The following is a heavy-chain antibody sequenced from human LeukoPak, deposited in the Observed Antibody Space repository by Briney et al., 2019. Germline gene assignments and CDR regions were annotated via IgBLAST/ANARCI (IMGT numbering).Heavy chain of an antibody. D-gene: IGHD3-16*01. J-gene: IGHJ4*02. CDR1: GLTFRRYW. CDR2: IKEDGREK. CDR3: ARDYEAPGDY. Sequence: PGGFLRLSCAVSGLTFRRYWMSWVRQAPGKGLEWVASIKEDGREKYYVDSVKGRFTISRDNVKNSLYLQMNSLRAEDTAVYYCARDYEAPGDYWGQGTLVTVSS. V-gene: IGHV3-7*01.